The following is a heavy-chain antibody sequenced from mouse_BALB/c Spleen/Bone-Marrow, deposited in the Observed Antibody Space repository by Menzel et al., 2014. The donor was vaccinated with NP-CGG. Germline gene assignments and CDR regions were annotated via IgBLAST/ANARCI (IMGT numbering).Heavy chain of an antibody. CDR2: IRNKANGYTT. V-gene: IGHV7-3*02. D-gene: IGHD2-2*01. Sequence: EVKLVESGGGLVQPGGSLRLSCATSGFTFTDYYMSWVRQPPGKALEWLGFIRNKANGYTTEYSASVKGRLTISRDNSQSILYLQMNTLKAEDSATYYCARDGYDDYWGQGTTLTVSS. CDR1: GFTFTDYY. J-gene: IGHJ2*01. CDR3: ARDGYDDY.